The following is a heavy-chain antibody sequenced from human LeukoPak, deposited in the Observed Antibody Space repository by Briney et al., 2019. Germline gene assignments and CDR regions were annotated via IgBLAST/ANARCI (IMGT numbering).Heavy chain of an antibody. J-gene: IGHJ4*02. CDR2: IYYSGST. Sequence: SETLSLTCTVSGGSISSYYWSWIRQPPGKGLEWIGYIYYSGSTNYNPSLKSRVTISVDTSKNQFSLKLSSVTAADTAVYYCARHDYGDFMNVYWGQGTLVTVSS. CDR3: ARHDYGDFMNVY. CDR1: GGSISSYY. D-gene: IGHD4-17*01. V-gene: IGHV4-59*08.